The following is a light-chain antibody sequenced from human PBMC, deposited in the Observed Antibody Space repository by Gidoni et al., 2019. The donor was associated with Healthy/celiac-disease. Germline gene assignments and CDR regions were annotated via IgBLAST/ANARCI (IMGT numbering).Light chain of an antibody. V-gene: IGLV3-25*03. CDR2: KDS. CDR3: QSADSSGTYNV. J-gene: IGLJ1*01. Sequence: SYELTQPPSVPVSPGQTARITCSGDALPKQYAYWYQQKPGQAPVLVIYKDSERPSGIPERFSGSSSGTTVTLTISGVQAEDEADYYCQSADSSGTYNVFGTGTKVTVL. CDR1: ALPKQY.